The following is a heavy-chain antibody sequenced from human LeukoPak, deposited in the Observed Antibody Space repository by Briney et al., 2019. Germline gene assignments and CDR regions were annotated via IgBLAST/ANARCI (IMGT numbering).Heavy chain of an antibody. Sequence: ASGKVSCKASGYTFTSYGISWVRQAPGQGLGWMGWISAYNGNTNYAQKLQGSVTMTTDTSTSTAYMELRSLRSDDTAVYYCARIPRVVAGPDYWGQGTLVTVAS. CDR1: GYTFTSYG. CDR2: ISAYNGNT. D-gene: IGHD6-19*01. CDR3: ARIPRVVAGPDY. V-gene: IGHV1-18*01. J-gene: IGHJ4*02.